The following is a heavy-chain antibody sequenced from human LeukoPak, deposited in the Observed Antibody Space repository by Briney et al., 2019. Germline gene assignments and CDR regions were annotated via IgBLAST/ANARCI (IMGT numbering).Heavy chain of an antibody. CDR2: IDHTGIT. CDR1: DDSITIYY. J-gene: IGHJ4*02. V-gene: IGHV4-59*01. CDR3: AWGRKYDILTFDY. Sequence: PSETLSLTCTVSDDSITIYYWTWIRQPPGKGLGWIGYIDHTGITNYNPSLNSRVTIPVDTSKNQFSLKLSSVTAADTAVYYCAWGRKYDILTFDYWGQGTLVTVSS. D-gene: IGHD3-9*01.